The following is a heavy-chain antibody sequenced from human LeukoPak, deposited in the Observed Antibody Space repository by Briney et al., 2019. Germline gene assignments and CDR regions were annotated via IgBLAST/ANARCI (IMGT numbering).Heavy chain of an antibody. CDR3: AKSGRSNNSGMDV. CDR2: ISYDGSNK. J-gene: IGHJ6*02. CDR1: GFTFSSYG. Sequence: GRSLRLSCAASGFTFSSYGMHWVRQAPGKGLEGVAVISYDGSNKYYADSVKGRFTISRDNSKNTLYLQMNSLRAEDTAVYYCAKSGRSNNSGMDVWGQGTTVTVSS. V-gene: IGHV3-30*18. D-gene: IGHD6-13*01.